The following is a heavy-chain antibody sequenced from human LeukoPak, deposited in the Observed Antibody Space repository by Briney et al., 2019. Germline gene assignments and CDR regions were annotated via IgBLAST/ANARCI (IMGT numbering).Heavy chain of an antibody. J-gene: IGHJ4*01. CDR1: GGSISSSSYY. Sequence: SETLSLTCTVSGGSISSSSYYWGWIRQPPGKGLEWIGSIYYSGSTYYNPSLKSRVTISVDTSKNQFSLKLSSVTAADTAVYYCARDRAGDFWSGGRDYWGHGTLVTVSS. D-gene: IGHD3-3*01. V-gene: IGHV4-39*07. CDR2: IYYSGST. CDR3: ARDRAGDFWSGGRDY.